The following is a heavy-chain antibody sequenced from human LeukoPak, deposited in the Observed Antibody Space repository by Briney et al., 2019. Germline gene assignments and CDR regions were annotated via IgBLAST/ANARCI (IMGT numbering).Heavy chain of an antibody. CDR1: GFTFSSYG. D-gene: IGHD3-22*01. CDR2: IWYDGSNK. V-gene: IGHV3-33*01. J-gene: IGHJ4*02. Sequence: GGSLRLSCAASGFTFSSYGMHWVRQAPGKGLEWVAVIWYDGSNKYYADSVKGRFTISRDNSKNTLYLQMNSLRAEDTAVYYCARDYYYDSSGYYPADYWGQGTLVTVSS. CDR3: ARDYYYDSSGYYPADY.